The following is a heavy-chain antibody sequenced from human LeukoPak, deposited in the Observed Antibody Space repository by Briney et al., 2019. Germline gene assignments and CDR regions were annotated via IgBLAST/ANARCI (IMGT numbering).Heavy chain of an antibody. Sequence: ASVKVSCKASGYAFTSYYMHWVRQAPGQRLEWMGWINAGNGNTKYSQEFQGRVTITRDTSASTAYMELSSLRSEDMAVYYCARGEIRYYGSGSYYNIISGWFDPWGQGTLVTVSS. CDR2: INAGNGNT. CDR3: ARGEIRYYGSGSYYNIISGWFDP. V-gene: IGHV1-3*03. J-gene: IGHJ5*02. CDR1: GYAFTSYY. D-gene: IGHD3-10*01.